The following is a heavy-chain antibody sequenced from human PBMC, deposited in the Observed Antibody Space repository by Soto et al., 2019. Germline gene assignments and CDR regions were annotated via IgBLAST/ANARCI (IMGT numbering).Heavy chain of an antibody. CDR3: ARHPYSSSSGGWYYYYGMDV. CDR2: IYPGDSDT. V-gene: IGHV5-51*01. D-gene: IGHD6-6*01. CDR1: GYSFTSYW. J-gene: IGHJ6*02. Sequence: GESLKISCKGSGYSFTSYWIGWVRQMPGKGLEWMGIIYPGDSDTRYSPSFQGQVTISADKSISTAYLQWSSLKASDTAMYYCARHPYSSSSGGWYYYYGMDVWGQGTTVTVSS.